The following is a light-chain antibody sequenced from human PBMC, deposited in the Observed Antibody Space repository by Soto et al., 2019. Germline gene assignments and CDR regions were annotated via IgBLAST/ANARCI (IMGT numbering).Light chain of an antibody. Sequence: ILLTQSPAALSVSPGERVSLSCRASQSVSDDLAWYQQKPGKAPRLVIHGASTRATDFPARFSGSGSGTEFTLTISSLQSEDFGVYFCHQYNNWPQTFGGGTKV. CDR1: QSVSDD. CDR3: HQYNNWPQT. J-gene: IGKJ4*01. CDR2: GAS. V-gene: IGKV3-15*01.